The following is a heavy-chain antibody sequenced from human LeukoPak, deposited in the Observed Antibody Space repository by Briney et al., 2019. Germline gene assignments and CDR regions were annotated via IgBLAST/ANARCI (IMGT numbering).Heavy chain of an antibody. Sequence: SETLSLTCTVSGYSISSGYYWGWIRQPPGKGLEWIGSIYHSGSTYYNPSLKSRVTISVDTSKNQFSLKLSSVTAADTAVYYCARARREMVDYWGQEPWSASPQ. CDR2: IYHSGST. D-gene: IGHD5-24*01. J-gene: IGHJ4*01. CDR3: ARARREMVDY. CDR1: GYSISSGYY. V-gene: IGHV4-38-2*02.